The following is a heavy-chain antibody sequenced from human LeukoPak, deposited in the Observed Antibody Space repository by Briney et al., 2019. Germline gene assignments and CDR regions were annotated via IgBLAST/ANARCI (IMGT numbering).Heavy chain of an antibody. CDR2: IIPIFGTA. CDR1: GGTFSSYA. V-gene: IGHV1-69*01. J-gene: IGHJ4*02. Sequence: SVKVSCKASGGTFSSYAISWVRQAPGQGLEWMGGIIPIFGTANYAQKFQGRVTITADESTSTAYMELSSLRSEDTAVYYCARDPWRLNRYSSGPHIRFDYWGQGTLVTVSS. D-gene: IGHD6-25*01. CDR3: ARDPWRLNRYSSGPHIRFDY.